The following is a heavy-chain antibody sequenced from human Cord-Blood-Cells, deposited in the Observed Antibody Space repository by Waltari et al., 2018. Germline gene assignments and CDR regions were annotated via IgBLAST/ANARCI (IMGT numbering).Heavy chain of an antibody. CDR3: ARVAAAGYYYYYGMDV. Sequence: QVQLQQSGPGLVKPSQTLSLTCAISGDSVSSNSAAWNWIRQSPSRGLGWMGKKYYKSKLYNDYAVSVKSRITINPDTSKNQFSLQLNSVTPEDTAVYYCARVAAAGYYYYYGMDVWGQGTTVTVSS. J-gene: IGHJ6*02. CDR1: GDSVSSNSAA. D-gene: IGHD6-13*01. V-gene: IGHV6-1*01. CDR2: KYYKSKLYN.